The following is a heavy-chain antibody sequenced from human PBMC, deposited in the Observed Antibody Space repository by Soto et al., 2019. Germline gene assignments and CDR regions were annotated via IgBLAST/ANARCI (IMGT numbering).Heavy chain of an antibody. CDR1: GASISRFY. Sequence: SETLSLTCSASGASISRFYWNWIRQSPGKGLEWIGHIYNGETTKYNPSLKSRVTISVDTSKNQFSLKLSSVTAADTAVYFCAQTTGWPGFDFCSPGTLVTVS. J-gene: IGHJ4*02. D-gene: IGHD6-19*01. CDR2: IYNGETT. CDR3: AQTTGWPGFDF. V-gene: IGHV4-4*09.